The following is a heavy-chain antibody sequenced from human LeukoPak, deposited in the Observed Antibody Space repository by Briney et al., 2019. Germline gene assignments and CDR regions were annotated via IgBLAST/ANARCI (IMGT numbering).Heavy chain of an antibody. D-gene: IGHD6-13*01. Sequence: PSETLSLTCTVSGGSISSYYWSWIRQPPGKGLEWIGYIYYSGSTNYNPSLKSRVTISVDTSKNQFSLKLSSVTAADTAVYYCARVLYSSSWRYYYYYYGMDVWGQGTTVTVSS. V-gene: IGHV4-59*01. J-gene: IGHJ6*02. CDR1: GGSISSYY. CDR2: IYYSGST. CDR3: ARVLYSSSWRYYYYYYGMDV.